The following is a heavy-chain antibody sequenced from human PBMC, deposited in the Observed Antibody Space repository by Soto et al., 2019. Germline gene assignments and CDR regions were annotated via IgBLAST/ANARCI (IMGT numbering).Heavy chain of an antibody. J-gene: IGHJ4*02. V-gene: IGHV1-69*02. CDR3: ATNYGSRRTHVDS. Sequence: QVQLVQSGAEVKKSGSSVKVSCTASRGILNYNTLSWVRQAPGQGLEWLGRVIPMVEMSSYAQKFKGRVTIAADKSTCTVYVVLANLRSEDTAVYFYATNYGSRRTHVDSWGPGTLVTVS. D-gene: IGHD3-10*01. CDR1: RGILNYNT. CDR2: VIPMVEMS.